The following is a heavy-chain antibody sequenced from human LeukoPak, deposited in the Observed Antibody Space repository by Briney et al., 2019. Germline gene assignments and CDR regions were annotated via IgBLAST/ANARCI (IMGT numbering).Heavy chain of an antibody. CDR2: ISGYNGNT. CDR1: DYTFTSYG. CDR3: ARQCGVVIMDYYYYYMDV. V-gene: IGHV1-18*01. Sequence: GASVKVSCKASDYTFTSYGISWVRQAPGQGLEWMGWISGYNGNTKYAQKVQGRVTMTTDTSTSTAYMELRSLRSDDTAVYYCARQCGVVIMDYYYYYMDVWGKGTTVTVSS. D-gene: IGHD3-3*01. J-gene: IGHJ6*03.